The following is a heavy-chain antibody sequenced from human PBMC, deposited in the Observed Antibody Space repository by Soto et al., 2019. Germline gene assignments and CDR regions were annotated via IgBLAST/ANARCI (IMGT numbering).Heavy chain of an antibody. V-gene: IGHV3-30-3*01. CDR2: ISYDGSNK. CDR3: ARDGAFGDY. Sequence: QVQLVESGGGVVQPGRSLRLSCAASGFTFSSYAMHWVRQAPGKGLEWVAVISYDGSNKYYADSVKGRFTISRDNSKNTLHLQMNSLRAEDTAVYYCARDGAFGDYWGQGTLVTVSS. D-gene: IGHD3-3*01. CDR1: GFTFSSYA. J-gene: IGHJ4*02.